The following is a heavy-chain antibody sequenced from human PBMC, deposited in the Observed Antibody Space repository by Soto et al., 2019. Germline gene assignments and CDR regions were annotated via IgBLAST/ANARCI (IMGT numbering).Heavy chain of an antibody. D-gene: IGHD6-13*01. V-gene: IGHV4-4*02. CDR2: IYHSGST. J-gene: IGHJ6*02. Sequence: SETLSLTCAVPGGSISSSNWWSWVRQPPGKGLEWIGEIYHSGSTNYNPSLKSRVTISVDKSKNQFSLKLSSVTAADTAVYYCASIAAAGTDYYYGMDVWGQGTTVTVSS. CDR1: GGSISSSNW. CDR3: ASIAAAGTDYYYGMDV.